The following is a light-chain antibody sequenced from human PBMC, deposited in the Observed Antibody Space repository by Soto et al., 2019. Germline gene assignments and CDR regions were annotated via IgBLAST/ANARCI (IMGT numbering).Light chain of an antibody. CDR3: SSYTSSSTLYG. CDR2: EVS. V-gene: IGLV2-14*01. J-gene: IGLJ1*01. Sequence: QSALTQPASVSGSPGQSITISCTGTSSDVGGYNYVSWYQQHPGKAPKLMIYEVSNRPAGVSNRFSGSKSGNTASLTISGLQAEDEADYYCSSYTSSSTLYGFGTGTTLTVL. CDR1: SSDVGGYNY.